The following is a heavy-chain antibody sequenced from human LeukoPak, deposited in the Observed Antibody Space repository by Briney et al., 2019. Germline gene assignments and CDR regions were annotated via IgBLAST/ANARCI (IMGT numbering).Heavy chain of an antibody. J-gene: IGHJ4*02. CDR3: ARGRYYGDYIDY. Sequence: TSETLSLTCAVYGGSFSGYYWSWIRQPPGKGLEWIGEINHSGSTNYNPSLKSRVTISVDTSKNQFSLKLSSVTAADTAVYYCARGRYYGDYIDYWGQGALVTVSS. CDR1: GGSFSGYY. CDR2: INHSGST. V-gene: IGHV4-34*01. D-gene: IGHD4-17*01.